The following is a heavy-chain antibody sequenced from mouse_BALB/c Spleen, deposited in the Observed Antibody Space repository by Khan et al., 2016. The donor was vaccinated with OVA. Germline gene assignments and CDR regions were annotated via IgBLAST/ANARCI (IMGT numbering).Heavy chain of an antibody. J-gene: IGHJ1*01. V-gene: IGHV9-1*02. CDR3: AGNSSYWYADD. CDR1: GYTFTNYG. CDR2: LTTYTGEP. Sequence: QIQLVQSGPELKKPGETVKISCKASGYTFTNYGMNWVKQAPGKGLKWMGWLTTYTGEPTSADDFKGRFAFSLETSASTTYLQISNLKNEDMTTYFCAGNSSYWYADDWGAGTTVTVSS.